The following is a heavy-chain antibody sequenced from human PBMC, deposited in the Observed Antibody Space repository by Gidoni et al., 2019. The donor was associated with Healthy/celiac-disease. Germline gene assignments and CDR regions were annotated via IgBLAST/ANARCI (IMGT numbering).Heavy chain of an antibody. J-gene: IGHJ6*02. Sequence: EVQLLESGGGLVQPGGSLRLSCAASGFTFSSYAMSSFRQAPGKGLEWVSAISGSGGSTYYADSVKGRFTISRDNSKNTLYLQMNSLRAEDTAVYYCAKEADTDGYSSSWYLDYYGMDVWGQGTTVTVSS. CDR3: AKEADTDGYSSSWYLDYYGMDV. CDR1: GFTFSSYA. V-gene: IGHV3-23*01. CDR2: ISGSGGST. D-gene: IGHD6-13*01.